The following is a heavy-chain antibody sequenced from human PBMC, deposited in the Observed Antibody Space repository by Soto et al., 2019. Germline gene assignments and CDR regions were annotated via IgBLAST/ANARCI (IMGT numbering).Heavy chain of an antibody. CDR1: GYTFTSYY. CDR3: ARDPLIVAAGMRAIDI. V-gene: IGHV1-46*01. D-gene: IGHD6-13*01. Sequence: ASVKVSCKASGYTFTSYYMHWVRQAPGQGLEWMGIINPSGGSTSYAQKFQGRVTMTRDTSTSTVYMELSSLRSEDTAVYYCARDPLIVAAGMRAIDIWGQGTMVTVSS. CDR2: INPSGGST. J-gene: IGHJ3*02.